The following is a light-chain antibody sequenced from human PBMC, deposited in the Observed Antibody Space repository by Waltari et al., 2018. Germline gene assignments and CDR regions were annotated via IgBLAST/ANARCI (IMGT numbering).Light chain of an antibody. V-gene: IGKV1-5*03. Sequence: DIQMTQSPSTLSASVGDRVTITCRASQSIGSWLAWYHQKPGKAPKLLIYKASSLESGGPSRFSGSGSGTEFTLTISSLQPDDFASYYCQQYNSYWTFGQGTKVEIK. CDR2: KAS. CDR1: QSIGSW. J-gene: IGKJ1*01. CDR3: QQYNSYWT.